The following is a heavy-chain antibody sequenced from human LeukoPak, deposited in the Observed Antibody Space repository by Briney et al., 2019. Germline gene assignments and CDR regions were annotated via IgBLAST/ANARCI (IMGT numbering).Heavy chain of an antibody. D-gene: IGHD6-13*01. J-gene: IGHJ4*02. CDR3: ASLIAITTTIYNY. CDR2: IYYSGST. CDR1: GGSISSSSYY. Sequence: SETLSLTCTVSGGSISSSSYYWGWIRQPPGKGLEWIGSIYYSGSTYYNPSLKSRVTISVDTSNNQFSLKLSSVTAADTAVYYCASLIAITTTIYNYWGQGTLVTVSS. V-gene: IGHV4-39*01.